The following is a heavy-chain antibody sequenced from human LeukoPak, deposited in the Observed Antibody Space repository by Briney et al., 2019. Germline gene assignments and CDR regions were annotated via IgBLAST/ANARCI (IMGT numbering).Heavy chain of an antibody. D-gene: IGHD1-26*01. Sequence: SETLSPTCTVSGVSVSSGSYYWSWIRQPPGKGLEWIGYIYYSGSTNYNPSLKSRVTISIDTSKNQFSLKLSSVTAADTAVYYCARDRVRGSSNPYFDYWGQGTLVTVSS. CDR1: GVSVSSGSYY. CDR2: IYYSGST. V-gene: IGHV4-61*01. CDR3: ARDRVRGSSNPYFDY. J-gene: IGHJ4*02.